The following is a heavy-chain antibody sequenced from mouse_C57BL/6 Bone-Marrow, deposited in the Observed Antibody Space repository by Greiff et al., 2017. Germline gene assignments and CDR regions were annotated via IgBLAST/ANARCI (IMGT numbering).Heavy chain of an antibody. CDR2: ISGGGGNT. CDR1: GFTFSSYT. J-gene: IGHJ3*01. Sequence: EVQLVESGGGLVKPGGSLKLSCAASGFTFSSYTMSWVRQTPEKRLEWVATISGGGGNTYYPDSVKGRFTITGDNAKNTPYLQMSSLRSEDTALYYCARRYYGSSWFAYWGQGTLVTVSA. D-gene: IGHD1-1*01. CDR3: ARRYYGSSWFAY. V-gene: IGHV5-9*01.